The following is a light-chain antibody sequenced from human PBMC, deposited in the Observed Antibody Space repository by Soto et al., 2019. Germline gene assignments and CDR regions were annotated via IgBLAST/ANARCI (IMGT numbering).Light chain of an antibody. CDR3: SSHTSSSTVV. CDR1: SSDVGGYNY. Sequence: QSALTQPASVSGSPGQSIIISCTGTSSDVGGYNYVSWYQQHPGKAPKLMIYDVSNRPSGVSNRFSGSKSGNTASLTISGLQADDEADYYCSSHTSSSTVVFGGGTKLTVL. J-gene: IGLJ2*01. CDR2: DVS. V-gene: IGLV2-14*01.